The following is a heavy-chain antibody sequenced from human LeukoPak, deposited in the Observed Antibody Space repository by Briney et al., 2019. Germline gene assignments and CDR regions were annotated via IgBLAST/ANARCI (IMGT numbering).Heavy chain of an antibody. CDR3: ARDLAYSNYDIAFDI. J-gene: IGHJ3*02. CDR2: ISSSGSTI. D-gene: IGHD4-11*01. CDR1: GFTFSSYS. Sequence: GGSLRLSCAASGFTFSSYSMNWVRQAPGKGLEWVSYISSSGSTIYYADSVKGRFTISRDNAKNSLYLQMNSLRAEDTAVYYCARDLAYSNYDIAFDIWGQGTMVTVSS. V-gene: IGHV3-48*04.